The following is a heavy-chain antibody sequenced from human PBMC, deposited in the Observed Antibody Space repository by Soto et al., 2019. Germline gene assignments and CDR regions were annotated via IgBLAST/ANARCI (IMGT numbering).Heavy chain of an antibody. Sequence: SETLSLTCTVSGGSISSGGYYWSWIRQHPGKGLEWIGYIYYSGSAYYNPSLKSRVTISVDTSKNQFSLKLSSVTAADTAVYYCARGGPSEAHYYYYGMDVWGQGTTVTVSS. J-gene: IGHJ6*02. D-gene: IGHD3-16*01. CDR1: GGSISSGGYY. V-gene: IGHV4-31*03. CDR2: IYYSGSA. CDR3: ARGGPSEAHYYYYGMDV.